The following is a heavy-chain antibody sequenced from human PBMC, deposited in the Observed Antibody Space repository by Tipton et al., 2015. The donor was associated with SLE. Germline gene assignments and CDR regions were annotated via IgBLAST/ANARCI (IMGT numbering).Heavy chain of an antibody. CDR2: IYHSGST. V-gene: IGHV4-4*02. CDR1: GGSISRSNW. CDR3: ARVGGWGTDY. Sequence: TLSLTCAVSGGSISRSNWWSWVRQPPGKGLVWIGEIYHSGSTNYNPSLKSRVTISVDTSKNQFSLKLSSVTAADTAVYYCARVGGWGTDYLGQGTLVTVSS. J-gene: IGHJ4*02. D-gene: IGHD1-1*01.